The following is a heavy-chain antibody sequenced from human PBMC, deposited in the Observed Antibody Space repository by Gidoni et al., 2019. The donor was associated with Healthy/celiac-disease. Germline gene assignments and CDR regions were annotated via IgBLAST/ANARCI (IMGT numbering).Heavy chain of an antibody. D-gene: IGHD3-22*01. CDR3: ARAYYDSSGPYNWFDP. J-gene: IGHJ5*02. CDR1: GSTVSSNY. CDR2: IYSGGST. V-gene: IGHV3-53*04. Sequence: EVQLVESGGGLVQPGGSLRLSCSASGSTVSSNYMSWVRQAPGKGLEWVSVIYSGGSTYYADSVKGRFTISRHNSKNTLYLQMNSLRAEDTAVYYCARAYYDSSGPYNWFDPWGQGTLVTVSS.